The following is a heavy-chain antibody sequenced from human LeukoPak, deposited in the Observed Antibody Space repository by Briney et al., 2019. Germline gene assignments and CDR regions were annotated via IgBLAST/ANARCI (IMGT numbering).Heavy chain of an antibody. CDR3: ARDGRGIWGVVVVAASYGMDV. J-gene: IGHJ6*04. Sequence: SVKVSCKASGGTFSSYAISWVRQAPGQGLEWMGGIIPIFGTANYAQKFQGGVTITADKSTSTAYMELSSLRSEGTAVYYCARDGRGIWGVVVVAASYGMDVWGKGTTVTVSS. CDR2: IIPIFGTA. CDR1: GGTFSSYA. D-gene: IGHD2-15*01. V-gene: IGHV1-69*06.